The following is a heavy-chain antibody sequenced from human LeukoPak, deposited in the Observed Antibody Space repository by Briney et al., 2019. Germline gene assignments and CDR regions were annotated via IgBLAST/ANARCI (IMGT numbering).Heavy chain of an antibody. CDR2: IRYDGSNK. CDR1: GFTFSSYG. J-gene: IGHJ5*02. V-gene: IGHV3-30*02. CDR3: ATVLPKVAGMISWFDP. Sequence: GGSLRLSCAASGFTFSSYGMHWVRQAPGKGLEWVAFIRYDGSNKYYADSVKGRFTISRDNSKNTLYLQMNSLRAEDTAVYYCATVLPKVAGMISWFDPWGQGTLVTVSS. D-gene: IGHD6-19*01.